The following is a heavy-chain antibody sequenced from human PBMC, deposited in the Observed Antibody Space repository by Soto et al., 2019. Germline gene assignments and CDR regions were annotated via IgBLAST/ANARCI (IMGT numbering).Heavy chain of an antibody. CDR1: GFTFSSYG. V-gene: IGHV3-30*03. CDR3: ATVDTAMVKGAGYYYGMDV. D-gene: IGHD5-18*01. CDR2: ISYDGSNK. J-gene: IGHJ6*02. Sequence: QVQLVESGGGVVQPGRSLRLSCAASGFTFSSYGMHWVRQAPGKGLEWVAVISYDGSNKYYADSVKGRFTISRDNSKNTLYLQMNSLRAEDTAVYYCATVDTAMVKGAGYYYGMDVWGQGTTVTVSS.